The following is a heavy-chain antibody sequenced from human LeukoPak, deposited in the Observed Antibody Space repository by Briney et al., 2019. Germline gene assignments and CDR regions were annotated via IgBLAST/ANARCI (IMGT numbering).Heavy chain of an antibody. CDR2: IYTSGST. CDR1: GGSISSYY. D-gene: IGHD6-19*01. CDR3: ARAHPSSGWYYFDY. Sequence: SETLSLTCTVSGGSISSYYWSWIRQPAGKGLEWIGRIYTSGSTNYNPSLKSRVTMSVDTSKNQFSLKLSSVTAADTAVYYCARAHPSSGWYYFDYWGQGTLVTVSS. J-gene: IGHJ4*02. V-gene: IGHV4-4*07.